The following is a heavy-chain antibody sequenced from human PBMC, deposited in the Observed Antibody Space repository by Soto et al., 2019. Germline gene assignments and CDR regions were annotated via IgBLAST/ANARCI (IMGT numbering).Heavy chain of an antibody. J-gene: IGHJ6*02. Sequence: ASVKVSCKASGYTFTSYGIGWVRQAPGQGLEWMGWISAYNGNTNYAQKLQGRVTMTTDTSTSTAYMELRSLRSDDTAVYYCARDLQQYTYYDFWSGLLGYYYYGMDVWGQGTTVTVSS. CDR1: GYTFTSYG. V-gene: IGHV1-18*04. CDR3: ARDLQQYTYYDFWSGLLGYYYYGMDV. D-gene: IGHD3-3*01. CDR2: ISAYNGNT.